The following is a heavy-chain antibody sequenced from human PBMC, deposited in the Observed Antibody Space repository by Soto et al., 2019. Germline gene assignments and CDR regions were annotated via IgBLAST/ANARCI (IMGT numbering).Heavy chain of an antibody. CDR1: GYTFTSYG. CDR3: ARDGYNYNLRGGSGQHSYSYGIAV. CDR2: ISAYNGNT. J-gene: IGHJ6*02. V-gene: IGHV1-18*01. D-gene: IGHD3-10*01. Sequence: SVKVSCKASGYTFTSYGISWVRQAPGQGLEWMGWISAYNGNTNYAQKLQGRVTMTTDTSTSTAYMELRSLRSDDTAVYYCARDGYNYNLRGGSGQHSYSYGIAVWGQGTTVTAS.